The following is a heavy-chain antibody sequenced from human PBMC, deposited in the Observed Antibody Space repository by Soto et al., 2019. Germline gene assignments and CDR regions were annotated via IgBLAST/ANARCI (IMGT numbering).Heavy chain of an antibody. J-gene: IGHJ6*02. CDR3: ARDMGITMIVAGYYGMDV. D-gene: IGHD3-22*01. Sequence: ASVKVSCKPSGYTFTGYYMHWVRQAPGQGLEWMGWINPNSGGTNYAQKFQGWVTMTRDTSISTAYMELSRLRSDDTAVYFCARDMGITMIVAGYYGMDVWGQGTTVT. CDR1: GYTFTGYY. V-gene: IGHV1-2*04. CDR2: INPNSGGT.